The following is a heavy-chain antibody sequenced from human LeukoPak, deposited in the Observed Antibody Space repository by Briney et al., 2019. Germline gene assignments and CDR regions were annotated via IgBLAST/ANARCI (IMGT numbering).Heavy chain of an antibody. D-gene: IGHD3-22*01. CDR1: GFTFSSYA. CDR2: ISYDGSNK. V-gene: IGHV3-30*04. CDR3: ARGPLYYYDSSGSLDY. Sequence: GRSLRLSWVASGFTFSSYAMHWVRQAPGKGLEWVAVISYDGSNKYYADSVKGRFTISRDNSKNTLYLQMNSLRSEDTAVYCCARGPLYYYDSSGSLDYWGQGTLVTVSS. J-gene: IGHJ4*02.